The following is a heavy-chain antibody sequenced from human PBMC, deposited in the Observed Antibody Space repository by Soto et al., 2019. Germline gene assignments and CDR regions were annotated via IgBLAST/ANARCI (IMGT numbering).Heavy chain of an antibody. CDR1: GGSVSSGSYY. J-gene: IGHJ6*02. Sequence: QVQLQESGPGLVKPSETLSLTCTVSGGSVSSGSYYWSWIRQPPGKGLEWIGYIYYSGSTNYNPSLKSRVTRSVDTSKNQFSLKLYSVTAADTAVYYCARGYDFWSMDVWGQGTTVTVFS. CDR3: ARGYDFWSMDV. CDR2: IYYSGST. D-gene: IGHD3-3*01. V-gene: IGHV4-61*01.